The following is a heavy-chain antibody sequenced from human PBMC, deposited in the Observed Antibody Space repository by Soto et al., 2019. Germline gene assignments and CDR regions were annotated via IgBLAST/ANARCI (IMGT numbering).Heavy chain of an antibody. CDR1: GGSISSYY. CDR3: ARGWGDYYYYGMDV. D-gene: IGHD7-27*01. J-gene: IGHJ6*02. V-gene: IGHV4-59*01. CDR2: IYYSGST. Sequence: SETLSLTCTVSGGSISSYYWSWIRQPPGKGLEWIGYIYYSGSTNYNPSLKSRVTISVDTSKNQFSLKLSSVTAADTAVYYCARGWGDYYYYGMDVWGQGTTVTV.